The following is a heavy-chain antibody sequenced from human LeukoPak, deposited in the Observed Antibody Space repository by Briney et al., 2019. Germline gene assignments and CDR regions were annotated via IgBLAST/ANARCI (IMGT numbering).Heavy chain of an antibody. CDR2: IYYSGST. CDR3: ARHGPTTVAKRVWFDP. Sequence: SETLSLTCTVSGGSISSRSYYWSWIRQPPGKGLEWIGYIYYSGSTNYDPSLKSRVTISVDTSKNQFSLKLSSVTAADTAVYYCARHGPTTVAKRVWFDPWGQGTLVTVSS. V-gene: IGHV4-61*05. CDR1: GGSISSRSYY. J-gene: IGHJ5*02. D-gene: IGHD4-23*01.